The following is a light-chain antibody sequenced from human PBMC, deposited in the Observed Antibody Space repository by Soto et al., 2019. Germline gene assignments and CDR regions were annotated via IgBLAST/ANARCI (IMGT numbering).Light chain of an antibody. CDR1: SSDVGAYNY. CDR3: SSYASSSTPLYV. CDR2: DVS. V-gene: IGLV2-14*01. Sequence: QSVPTQPSSVSGSPGQSITIPCAGTSSDVGAYNYVSWYQQHPGKAPKLLIYDVSNRPSGVSNRFSGSKSGNTASLTISGLQAEDEADYYCSSYASSSTPLYVFGTGTKVTVL. J-gene: IGLJ1*01.